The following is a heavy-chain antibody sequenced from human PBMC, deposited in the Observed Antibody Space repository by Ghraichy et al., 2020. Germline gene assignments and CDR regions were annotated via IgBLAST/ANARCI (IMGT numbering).Heavy chain of an antibody. Sequence: GGSLRLSCVASGFTFSNYNMNWVRQAPGKGLEWVSSITYGPTNIYYADSVKDRFTISRDNAKSLLFLQMDSLGTEDTAVYYCATDKGRVAGHPGAFDYWGQGSMVTVSS. V-gene: IGHV3-21*06. CDR3: ATDKGRVAGHPGAFDY. CDR2: ITYGPTNI. J-gene: IGHJ3*01. CDR1: GFTFSNYN. D-gene: IGHD6-6*01.